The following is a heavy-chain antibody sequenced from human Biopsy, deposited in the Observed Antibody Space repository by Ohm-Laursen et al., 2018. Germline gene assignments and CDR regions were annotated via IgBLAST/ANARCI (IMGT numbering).Heavy chain of an antibody. D-gene: IGHD3-22*01. Sequence: SDTLSLTCTVSGGYINNYYWSWIRKPAGKGLEWMGRIYPGGSSNYNPSLKSRVTMLVDTSKKQLSLRLRSVTAADAAMYYCASVVLGPTNDAFDLWGQGTMVVVSS. CDR2: IYPGGSS. V-gene: IGHV4-4*07. J-gene: IGHJ3*01. CDR1: GGYINNYY. CDR3: ASVVLGPTNDAFDL.